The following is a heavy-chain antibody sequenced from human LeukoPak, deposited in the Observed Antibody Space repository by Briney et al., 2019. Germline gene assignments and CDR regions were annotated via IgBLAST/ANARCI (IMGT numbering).Heavy chain of an antibody. Sequence: SVKVSCKASGGTFSSYAISWVRQAPGQGLEWMGGIIPIFGTANYAQKFQGRVTITADESTSTAYMELSSLRSEDTAVYYCARGAVSVLLWFGELDWGQGTLVTVSS. CDR1: GGTFSSYA. CDR2: IIPIFGTA. J-gene: IGHJ4*02. D-gene: IGHD3-10*01. CDR3: ARGAVSVLLWFGELD. V-gene: IGHV1-69*01.